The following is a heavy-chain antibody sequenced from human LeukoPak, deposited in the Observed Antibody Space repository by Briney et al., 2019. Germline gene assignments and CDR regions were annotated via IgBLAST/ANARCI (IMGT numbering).Heavy chain of an antibody. Sequence: GGSLRLSCAASGFTFSSYAMSWVRQAPGKGLEWVSAISGSGGSTYYADSVKGRFTISRDNSKNTLYLQMNSPRAEDTAVYYCAKVPAAYSYYFDYWGQGTLVTVSS. CDR2: ISGSGGST. CDR3: AKVPAAYSYYFDY. J-gene: IGHJ4*02. V-gene: IGHV3-23*01. CDR1: GFTFSSYA. D-gene: IGHD2-2*01.